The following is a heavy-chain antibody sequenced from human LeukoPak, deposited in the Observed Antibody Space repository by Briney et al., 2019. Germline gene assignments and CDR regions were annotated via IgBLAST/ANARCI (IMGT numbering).Heavy chain of an antibody. CDR2: INTNTGNP. D-gene: IGHD6-13*01. V-gene: IGHV7-4-1*02. CDR3: AREGQQLGGYYFDY. Sequence: ASVTVSCKASGYTFTSYAMNWVRQAPGQGLEWIGWINTNTGNPTYAQGFTGRFVFSLDTSVSTAYLQISSLKAEDTAVYYCAREGQQLGGYYFDYWGQGTLVTVSS. J-gene: IGHJ4*02. CDR1: GYTFTSYA.